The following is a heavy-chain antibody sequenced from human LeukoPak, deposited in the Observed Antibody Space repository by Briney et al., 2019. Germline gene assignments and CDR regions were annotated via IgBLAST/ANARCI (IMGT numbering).Heavy chain of an antibody. CDR3: ARWGYGDYGFFDY. CDR2: ISSSSSYI. CDR1: GFTFSSYS. J-gene: IGHJ4*02. Sequence: GGSLRLSCAASGFTFSSYSMNWVRQAPGKGLEWVSSISSSSSYIYYADSVKGRFTISRDNAKNSLYLQMNSLRAEDTAVYYCARWGYGDYGFFDYWGQGTLVTVSS. D-gene: IGHD4-17*01. V-gene: IGHV3-21*01.